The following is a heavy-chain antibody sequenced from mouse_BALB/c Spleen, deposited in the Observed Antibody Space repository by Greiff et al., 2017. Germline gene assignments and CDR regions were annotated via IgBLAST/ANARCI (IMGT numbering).Heavy chain of an antibody. CDR1: GYSITSDYA. CDR2: ISYSGST. Sequence: EVKLMESGPGLVKPSQSLSLTCTVTGYSITSDYAWNWIRQFPGNKLEWMGYISYSGSTSYNPSLKSRISITRDTSKNQFFLQLNSVTTEDTATYYCARSSYGNYVDWYFDVWGAGTTVTVSS. J-gene: IGHJ1*01. D-gene: IGHD2-1*01. V-gene: IGHV3-2*02. CDR3: ARSSYGNYVDWYFDV.